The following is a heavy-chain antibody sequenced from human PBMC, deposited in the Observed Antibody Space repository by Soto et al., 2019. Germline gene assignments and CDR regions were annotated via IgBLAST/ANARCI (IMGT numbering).Heavy chain of an antibody. Sequence: ASVKVSCKASGYTFTSYGISWVRQAPGQGLEWMGWISAYNGNTNYAQKLQGRVTMTTDTSTSTAYMELRSLRSDDTAVYYCARTVVVPAAISTNDYWGQGTLVTVSS. D-gene: IGHD2-2*02. V-gene: IGHV1-18*01. CDR2: ISAYNGNT. CDR3: ARTVVVPAAISTNDY. CDR1: GYTFTSYG. J-gene: IGHJ4*02.